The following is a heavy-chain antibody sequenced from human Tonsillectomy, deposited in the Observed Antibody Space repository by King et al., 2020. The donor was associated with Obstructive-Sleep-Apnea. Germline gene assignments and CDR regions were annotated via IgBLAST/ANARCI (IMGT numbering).Heavy chain of an antibody. V-gene: IGHV1-18*01. Sequence: VQLVESGGEVKKPGASVRVSCKASGYNFKTYGLSWVRQAPGQGLEWMGWISGHNGDTNYAQRVRGRVVMTADTTTSTAYMELSSLTPDDTAVYYCARDLFYYNSVTSYEDTFDIWGQGTMVTVSS. CDR2: ISGHNGDT. D-gene: IGHD5-24*01. J-gene: IGHJ3*02. CDR1: GYNFKTYG. CDR3: ARDLFYYNSVTSYEDTFDI.